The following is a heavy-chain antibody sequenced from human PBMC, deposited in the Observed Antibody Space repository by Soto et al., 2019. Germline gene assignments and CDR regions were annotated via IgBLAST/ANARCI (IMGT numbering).Heavy chain of an antibody. V-gene: IGHV4-59*01. J-gene: IGHJ5*02. CDR2: VSYGGST. Sequence: PSETLSLTCTVSGGSISDYYWSWIRQPPGKGLEWIGYVSYGGSTNYNPSLKSRVTISVDTSKNQFSLKVNSVTAADTAVYYCARRAVVAVTGSLDNWLDPWGQGILVTVSS. CDR3: ARRAVVAVTGSLDNWLDP. D-gene: IGHD2-21*01. CDR1: GGSISDYY.